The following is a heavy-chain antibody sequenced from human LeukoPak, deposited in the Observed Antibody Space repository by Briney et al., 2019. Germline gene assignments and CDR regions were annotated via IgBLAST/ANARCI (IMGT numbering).Heavy chain of an antibody. J-gene: IGHJ3*01. CDR2: IKGKIDGGTK. CDR3: TTVGLYDILTGHYHDSFDR. V-gene: IGHV3-15*01. D-gene: IGHD3-9*01. CDR1: GLPFSNAW. Sequence: PGESLRLSCAASGLPFSNAWMSWVRQAPGKGLECFVRIKGKIDGGTKDHAAPVKGRFTISRDDSKNTLYLQMNSLKTEDTAVYYCTTVGLYDILTGHYHDSFDRWGQGTMVTVSS.